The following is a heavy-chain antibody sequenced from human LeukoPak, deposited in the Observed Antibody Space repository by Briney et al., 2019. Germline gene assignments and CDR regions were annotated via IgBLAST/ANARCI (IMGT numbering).Heavy chain of an antibody. J-gene: IGHJ3*02. CDR2: IRYDGSNK. CDR3: ARGRLLVVGGSVDAFDI. Sequence: GGSLRLSCAASGFTFSSYGMHWVRQAPGKGLEWVAFIRYDGSNKYYADSVKGRFTISRDNSKNTLYLQMNSLRAEDTAVYYCARGRLLVVGGSVDAFDIWGQGTMVTVSS. V-gene: IGHV3-30*02. CDR1: GFTFSSYG. D-gene: IGHD2-21*01.